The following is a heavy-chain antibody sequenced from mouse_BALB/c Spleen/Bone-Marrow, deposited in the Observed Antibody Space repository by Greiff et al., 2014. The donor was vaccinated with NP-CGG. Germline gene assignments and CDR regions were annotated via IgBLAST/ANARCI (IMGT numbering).Heavy chain of an antibody. Sequence: EVQLVESGGGLVQPGGSLRLSCATSGFTFTDYYMSWVRQPPGKALEWLGFIRNKANGYTTEYSASVRGRFTISRDNSRSILYLQMNTLRAEDSATYYCARDRGLLRFDYWGQGTTLTVSS. CDR1: GFTFTDYY. D-gene: IGHD2-3*01. CDR3: ARDRGLLRFDY. CDR2: IRNKANGYTT. V-gene: IGHV7-3*02. J-gene: IGHJ2*01.